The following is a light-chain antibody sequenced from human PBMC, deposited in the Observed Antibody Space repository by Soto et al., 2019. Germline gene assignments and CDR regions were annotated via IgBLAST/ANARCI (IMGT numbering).Light chain of an antibody. Sequence: EIVMTQSPATLSVSPGERATLSCPASQSVGGYLAWYQQRPGQAPRVLIYDASNRATGIPVRFSGSGSGTDFTLTISSLEPEDFAVYYCQQRSNWPITFGQGTRLENK. CDR2: DAS. V-gene: IGKV3-11*01. J-gene: IGKJ5*01. CDR1: QSVGGY. CDR3: QQRSNWPIT.